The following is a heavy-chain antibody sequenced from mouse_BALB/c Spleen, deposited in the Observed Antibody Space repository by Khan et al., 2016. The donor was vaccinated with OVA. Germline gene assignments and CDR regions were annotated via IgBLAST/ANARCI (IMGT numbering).Heavy chain of an antibody. D-gene: IGHD4-1*01. CDR2: INTETGEP. J-gene: IGHJ4*01. CDR3: ATSNPFYAMDY. CDR1: GYSFTDYS. V-gene: IGHV9-2-1*01. Sequence: QIQLVQSGPELKKPGETVKISCKASGYSFTDYSMHWVKQAPGKGLKWIGWINTETGEPTYADDFKGRFAFSLEYSVSTAYFPITSLTHQDTATYFGATSNPFYAMDYWGQGTSVTVSS.